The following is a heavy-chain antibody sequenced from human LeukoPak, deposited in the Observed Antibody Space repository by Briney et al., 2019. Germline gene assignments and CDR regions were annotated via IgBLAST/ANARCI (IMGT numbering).Heavy chain of an antibody. CDR2: INHSGST. D-gene: IGHD3-10*01. Sequence: SETLSLTCAVYGGSFSGYYWSWIRQPPGKGLEWIGEINHSGSTNYNPSLKSRVTISVDTSKNQFSLKLSSVTAADTAVYYCARDYGSGNLYWGQGTLVTVSS. J-gene: IGHJ4*02. CDR1: GGSFSGYY. CDR3: ARDYGSGNLY. V-gene: IGHV4-34*01.